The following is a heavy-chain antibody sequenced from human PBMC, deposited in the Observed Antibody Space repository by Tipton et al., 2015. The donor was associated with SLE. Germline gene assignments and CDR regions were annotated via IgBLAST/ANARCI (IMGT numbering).Heavy chain of an antibody. Sequence: LSLTCTVSGGSIRSYYWSWIRLTPGKGLEWIGDIYYRGSPYYRESTTYNPSLESRATMSLDTPKNQFSLKLNSATAADTAVYYCARGLMVVTLGWFDPWGQGTLVTVSS. CDR3: ARGLMVVTLGWFDP. CDR2: IYYRGSPYYREST. J-gene: IGHJ5*02. V-gene: IGHV4-59*01. D-gene: IGHD4-23*01. CDR1: GGSIRSYY.